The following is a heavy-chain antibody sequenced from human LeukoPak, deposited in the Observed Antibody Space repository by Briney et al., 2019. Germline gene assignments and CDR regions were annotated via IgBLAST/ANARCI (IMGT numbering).Heavy chain of an antibody. Sequence: PSETLSLTCSVSGGSISSGSYYWSWIRQPAGKGLEWIGRFYTSGSTNYNPSLKSRVTISVDTSQNQFSLKLTSVTPADTAVYYCARTAKYYYGSETYYFFDYWGQGTLVTVSS. D-gene: IGHD3-10*01. CDR3: ARTAKYYYGSETYYFFDY. J-gene: IGHJ4*02. CDR2: FYTSGST. CDR1: GGSISSGSYY. V-gene: IGHV4-61*02.